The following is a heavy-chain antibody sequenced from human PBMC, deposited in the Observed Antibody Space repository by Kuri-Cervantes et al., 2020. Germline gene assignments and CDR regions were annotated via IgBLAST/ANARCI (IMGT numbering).Heavy chain of an antibody. D-gene: IGHD5-18*01. J-gene: IGHJ4*02. CDR2: ISWNSGSI. CDR3: ARVDGYSFGYFDY. CDR1: GFTFDDYA. V-gene: IGHV3-9*01. Sequence: SLKISCAASGFTFDDYAMHWVRQAPGKGLEWVSGISWNSGSIGYADSVKGRFTISRDNAKNSLYLQMNSLRAEDTALYYYARVDGYSFGYFDYWGQGTLVTVSS.